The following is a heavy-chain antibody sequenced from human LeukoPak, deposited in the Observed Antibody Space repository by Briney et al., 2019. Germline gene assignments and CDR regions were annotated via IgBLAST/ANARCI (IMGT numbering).Heavy chain of an antibody. CDR3: ARSSGWTYYFDY. D-gene: IGHD6-19*01. CDR2: INPSGGST. J-gene: IGHJ4*02. Sequence: ASVKVSCKASGYTFTSYYMHWVRQAPGQGLEWVGIINPSGGSTSYAQKFQGRVTMTRDTSTSTVYMELSSLRSEDTAVYYCARSSGWTYYFDYWGQGTLVTVSS. V-gene: IGHV1-46*01. CDR1: GYTFTSYY.